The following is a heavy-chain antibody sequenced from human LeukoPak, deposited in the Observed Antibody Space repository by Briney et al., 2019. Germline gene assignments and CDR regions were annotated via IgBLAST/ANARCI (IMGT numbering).Heavy chain of an antibody. J-gene: IGHJ6*01. CDR1: GGSVASTGCY. V-gene: IGHV4-39*01. Sequence: PSETLSLTCTVSGGSVASTGCYWGWIRQPPGKGLEWIGSAYYTGSNYSPPSLKSRLTISVDTSKNQFALTLSSVTAADTAVCYCGRHVSNGWDYHYGLDVWGQGTTVTVSP. CDR3: GRHVSNGWDYHYGLDV. CDR2: AYYTGSN. D-gene: IGHD6-19*01.